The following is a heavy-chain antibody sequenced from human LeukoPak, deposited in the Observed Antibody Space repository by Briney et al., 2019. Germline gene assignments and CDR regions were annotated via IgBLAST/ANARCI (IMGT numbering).Heavy chain of an antibody. CDR3: ARDRWGVQWLPDY. D-gene: IGHD6-19*01. CDR2: IKQDGSEK. Sequence: GGSLRLSCAASGFTFSSYWMSWVRQAPGKGLEWVANIKQDGSEKYYVDSVKGRFTISRDNAKNSLYLQMNSLRAEDTAVYYCARDRWGVQWLPDYWGQGTLVTVSS. J-gene: IGHJ4*02. CDR1: GFTFSSYW. V-gene: IGHV3-7*01.